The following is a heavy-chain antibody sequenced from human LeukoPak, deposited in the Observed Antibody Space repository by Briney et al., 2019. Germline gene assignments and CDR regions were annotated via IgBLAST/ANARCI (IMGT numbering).Heavy chain of an antibody. D-gene: IGHD3-10*01. CDR3: ARDGKADYYGSGNPPRYWYFDL. Sequence: PGGSLRLSCAASGFTFSTYAMNWVHQAPGKGLEWVSSISSRNTYIYYTDSVRGRFTISRDNAKNSLYLQMNSLRAEDTAVYYCARDGKADYYGSGNPPRYWYFDLWGRGTLVTVSS. J-gene: IGHJ2*01. V-gene: IGHV3-21*01. CDR2: ISSRNTYI. CDR1: GFTFSTYA.